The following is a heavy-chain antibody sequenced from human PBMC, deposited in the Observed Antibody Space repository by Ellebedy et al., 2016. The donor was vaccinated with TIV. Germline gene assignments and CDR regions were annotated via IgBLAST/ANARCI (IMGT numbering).Heavy chain of an antibody. J-gene: IGHJ5*02. CDR3: ARHEDYYYDSSGYFS. D-gene: IGHD3-22*01. CDR2: INHSGST. Sequence: SETLSLTXAVYGGSFSGYYWSWIRQPPGKGLEWIGEINHSGSTNYNPSLKSRVTISVDTSKNQFSLKLSSVTAADTAVYYCARHEDYYYDSSGYFSWGQGTLVTVSS. V-gene: IGHV4-34*01. CDR1: GGSFSGYY.